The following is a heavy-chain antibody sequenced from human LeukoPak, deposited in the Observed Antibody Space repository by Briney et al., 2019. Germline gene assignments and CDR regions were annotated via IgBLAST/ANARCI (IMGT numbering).Heavy chain of an antibody. V-gene: IGHV3-13*01. CDR3: ARVQGLDFRWYFDL. CDR2: IGTAGDR. J-gene: IGHJ2*01. Sequence: PPGGSLRLSCAASGFTFSSFDMHWVRQATGKGLEWVSAIGTAGDRYYPGSVKGRFTISRENAKNSLYLQMNSLRAGDTAVYYCARVQGLDFRWYFDLWGRGTLVTVSS. CDR1: GFTFSSFD.